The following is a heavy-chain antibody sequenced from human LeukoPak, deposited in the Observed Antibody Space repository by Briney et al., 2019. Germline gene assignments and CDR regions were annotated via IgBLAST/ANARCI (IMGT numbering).Heavy chain of an antibody. V-gene: IGHV3-33*01. CDR1: GFTFSNFG. D-gene: IGHD6-19*01. CDR3: ARGAQAVAASLDY. Sequence: HPGTSLRLSCAASGFTFSNFGMHWVRQAPGKGLEWVAMIWYDGSNKYYVDSVKGRFTISRDNSRNTVYLQMNSLRAEDSAVYYCARGAQAVAASLDYWGQGTLVTVSS. CDR2: IWYDGSNK. J-gene: IGHJ4*02.